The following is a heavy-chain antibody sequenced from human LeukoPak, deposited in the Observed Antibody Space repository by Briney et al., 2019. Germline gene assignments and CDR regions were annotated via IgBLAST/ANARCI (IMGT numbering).Heavy chain of an antibody. Sequence: PGGSLRLSCAASGFTFNSHSMNWVRQAPGKGLEWVSSISSGSSYIYYADSVKGRFTVSRGNAKNSLYLQMNSLRAEDTAVYYCAREDYFDSSGSRIWLFDYWGQGTLVTVFS. CDR3: AREDYFDSSGSRIWLFDY. CDR2: ISSGSSYI. J-gene: IGHJ4*02. D-gene: IGHD3-22*01. CDR1: GFTFNSHS. V-gene: IGHV3-21*01.